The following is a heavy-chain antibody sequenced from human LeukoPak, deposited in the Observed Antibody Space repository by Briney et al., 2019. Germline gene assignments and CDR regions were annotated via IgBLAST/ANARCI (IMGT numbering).Heavy chain of an antibody. V-gene: IGHV1-69*04. Sequence: ASVKVSCKASGYTFTSYGISWVRQAPGQGLEWMGRIIPILGIANYAQKFQGRVTITADKSTSTAYMELSSLRSEDTAVYYCARDSGYGYLNYYYGMDVWGQGTTVTVSS. D-gene: IGHD3-10*01. CDR2: IIPILGIA. CDR1: GYTFTSYG. CDR3: ARDSGYGYLNYYYGMDV. J-gene: IGHJ6*02.